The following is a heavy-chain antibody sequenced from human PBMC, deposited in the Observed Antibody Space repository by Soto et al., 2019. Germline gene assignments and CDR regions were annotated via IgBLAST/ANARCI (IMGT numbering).Heavy chain of an antibody. CDR1: GGSISSYY. CDR3: ARGTPSPLIVRSSRGPWFDP. Sequence: PSETLSLTCAVYGGSISSYYWSWIRQPPGKGLEWIGYMYYGGRTNCNPSLKSRVTISVDTSKMQVSLKLSSVTAADTAVYFCARGTPSPLIVRSSRGPWFDPWGQGTLVTVSS. J-gene: IGHJ5*02. D-gene: IGHD2-15*01. V-gene: IGHV4-59*08. CDR2: MYYGGRT.